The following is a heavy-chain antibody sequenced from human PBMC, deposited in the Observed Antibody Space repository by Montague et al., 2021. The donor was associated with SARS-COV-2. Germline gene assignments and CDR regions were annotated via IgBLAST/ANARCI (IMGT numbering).Heavy chain of an antibody. J-gene: IGHJ6*02. CDR3: ARTSRGSRYFYGVDV. D-gene: IGHD3-10*01. Sequence: SETLSLTCTVSGDSMSDYYWSWIRQPPGMGLEWIGHIFRSGATNYNPPLKSRVIISLDTSKSQFSLRLSSVTAADTAIYYCARTSRGSRYFYGVDVWGQGTTVTVSS. CDR1: GDSMSDYY. CDR2: IFRSGAT. V-gene: IGHV4-59*01.